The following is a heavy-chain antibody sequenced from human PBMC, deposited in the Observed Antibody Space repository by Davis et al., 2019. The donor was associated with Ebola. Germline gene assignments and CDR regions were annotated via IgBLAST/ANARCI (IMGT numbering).Heavy chain of an antibody. CDR1: GFTFSSYG. D-gene: IGHD3-22*01. J-gene: IGHJ6*04. CDR2: IWYDGSNK. V-gene: IGHV3-33*01. CDR3: ARGDYYDSSGYYLYYYYGMDV. Sequence: GESLKISCAASGFTFSSYGMHWVRQAPGKGLEWVAVIWYDGSNKYYADSVKGRFTISRDNSKNTLYLQMNSLRAEDTAVYYCARGDYYDSSGYYLYYYYGMDVWGKGTTVTVSS.